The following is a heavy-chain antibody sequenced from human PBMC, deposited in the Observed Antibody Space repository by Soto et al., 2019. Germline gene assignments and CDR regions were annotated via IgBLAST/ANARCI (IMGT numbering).Heavy chain of an antibody. D-gene: IGHD3-10*01. CDR3: AAHYGSESVRYYYGMAV. CDR1: GFTFTSSA. Sequence: QMQLVQSGPEVKKPGTSVKVSCKASGFTFTSSAVQWVRQARGQRLEWIGWIVVGSGNTNYAQKFQERGTITRDMSTSTAYMKLSSLSSEHTTVYYCAAHYGSESVRYYYGMAVWGQRTTVTVSS. V-gene: IGHV1-58*01. CDR2: IVVGSGNT. J-gene: IGHJ6*02.